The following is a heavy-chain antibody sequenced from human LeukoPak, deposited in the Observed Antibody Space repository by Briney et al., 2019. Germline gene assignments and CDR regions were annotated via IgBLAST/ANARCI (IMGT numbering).Heavy chain of an antibody. D-gene: IGHD3-22*01. V-gene: IGHV3-23*01. J-gene: IGHJ4*02. CDR2: ISGSGGST. CDR1: GFTFGSYA. Sequence: GGSLRLSCAASGFTFGSYAMSWVRQAPGKGLEWVSAISGSGGSTYYADSVKGRFTISRDNSKNTLYLQMNSLRAEDTAVYYCAKCSTMISSKYYFDYWGQGTLVTVSS. CDR3: AKCSTMISSKYYFDY.